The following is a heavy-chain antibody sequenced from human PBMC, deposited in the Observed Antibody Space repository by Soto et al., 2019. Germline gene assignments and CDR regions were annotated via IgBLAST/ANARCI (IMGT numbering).Heavy chain of an antibody. CDR2: ISYDGSNK. CDR3: ARDQMREEWLLSSNNWFDP. D-gene: IGHD3-3*01. V-gene: IGHV3-30-3*01. CDR1: GFTFSSYA. J-gene: IGHJ5*02. Sequence: GGSLRLSCAASGFTFSSYAMHWVRQAPGKGLEWVAVISYDGSNKYYADSVKGRFTISRDNSKNTLYLQMNSLRAEDTAVYYCARDQMREEWLLSSNNWFDPWGQGTLVTSPQ.